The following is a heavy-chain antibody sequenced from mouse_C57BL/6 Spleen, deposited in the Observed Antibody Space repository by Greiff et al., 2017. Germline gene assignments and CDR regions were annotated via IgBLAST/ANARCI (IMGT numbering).Heavy chain of an antibody. CDR3: ARDLLLKMDY. CDR1: GFTFSSYA. D-gene: IGHD1-1*01. CDR2: ISDGGSYT. V-gene: IGHV5-4*01. J-gene: IGHJ4*01. Sequence: EVKLMESGGGLVKPGGSLKLSCAASGFTFSSYAMSWVRQTPEKRLEWVATISDGGSYTYYPDNVKGRLTISRDNAKNNLYLQMSHLKSEDTAMYYCARDLLLKMDYWGQGTSVTVSS.